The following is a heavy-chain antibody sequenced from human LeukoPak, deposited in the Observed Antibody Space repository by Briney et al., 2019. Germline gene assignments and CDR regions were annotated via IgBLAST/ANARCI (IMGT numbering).Heavy chain of an antibody. Sequence: GGSLRLSCAASGFTFSSYDMHWVRQATGKGLEWVSAIGTAGDTYYPGSVKGRFTISRENAKNSLYLQMNSLRAGDTAVYYCARDNPLPFLAYCGGGCYSPCNFDYWGQGTLVTVSS. CDR1: GFTFSSYD. CDR2: IGTAGDT. CDR3: ARDNPLPFLAYCGGGCYSPCNFDY. J-gene: IGHJ4*02. V-gene: IGHV3-13*01. D-gene: IGHD2-21*02.